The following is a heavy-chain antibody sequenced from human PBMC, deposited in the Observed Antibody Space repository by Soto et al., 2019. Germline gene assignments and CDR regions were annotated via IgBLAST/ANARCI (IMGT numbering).Heavy chain of an antibody. CDR1: GFTFSSDW. J-gene: IGHJ6*02. CDR2: IKQDGSEK. V-gene: IGHV3-7*01. D-gene: IGHD3-3*01. Sequence: GGSLRLSCAASGFTFSSDWMSWVRQAPGKGLEWVANIKQDGSEKYYVDSVKGRFTISRDNAKNSLYLQMNSLRAEDTAVYYCARDRYSYYDFWSGSLPYYYYGMDVWGQGTTVTVSS. CDR3: ARDRYSYYDFWSGSLPYYYYGMDV.